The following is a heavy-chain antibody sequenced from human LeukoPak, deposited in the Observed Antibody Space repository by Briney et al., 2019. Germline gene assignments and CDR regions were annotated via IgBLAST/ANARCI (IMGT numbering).Heavy chain of an antibody. V-gene: IGHV4-39*07. J-gene: IGHJ4*02. CDR3: ARDLRELGGNQN. D-gene: IGHD1-26*01. CDR1: GGSISSSSYY. Sequence: SETLSLTCTVSGGSISSSSYYWGWIRQPPGKGLEWIGSIYYSGSTYYNPSLKSRVTISVGTSKNQFSLKLSSVTAADTAVYYCARDLRELGGNQNWGQGTLVTVSS. CDR2: IYYSGST.